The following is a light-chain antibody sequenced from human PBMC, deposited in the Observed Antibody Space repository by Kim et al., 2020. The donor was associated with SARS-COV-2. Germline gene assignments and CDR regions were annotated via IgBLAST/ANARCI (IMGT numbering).Light chain of an antibody. CDR3: SSWDSSLSAWV. J-gene: IGLJ3*02. Sequence: LTQPPSVSMDLRQTATLTCTGTSRNVGNEGSAWLQQLQGHPHKLLSYRNNNWPSGMSERYSASRSGDTAALTITGLQPEYEADYFCSSWDSSLSAWVFGGGTQLTVL. V-gene: IGLV10-54*04. CDR2: RNN. CDR1: SRNVGNEG.